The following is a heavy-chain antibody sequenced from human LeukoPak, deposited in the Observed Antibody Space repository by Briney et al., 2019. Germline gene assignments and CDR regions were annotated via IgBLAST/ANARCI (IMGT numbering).Heavy chain of an antibody. CDR1: GGSISNYY. V-gene: IGHV4-4*07. D-gene: IGHD5-12*01. CDR3: ASGSSGYDP. J-gene: IGHJ5*02. CDR2: IYSSGTT. Sequence: SETLSLTCTVSGGSISNYYWSWIRQPAGKGLEWIGRIYSSGTTIYNPSLKSRVTMSVDTSKNQFSLKLSSVTAADTAVYFCASGSSGYDPWGQGALVAVSS.